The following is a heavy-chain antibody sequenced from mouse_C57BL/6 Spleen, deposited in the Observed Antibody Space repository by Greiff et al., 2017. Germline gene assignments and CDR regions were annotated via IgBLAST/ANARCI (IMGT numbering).Heavy chain of an antibody. CDR1: GYTFTSYW. CDR3: ARELRLDYFAMDY. CDR2: IHPNSGST. J-gene: IGHJ4*01. V-gene: IGHV1-64*01. Sequence: VKLQQPGAELVKPGASVKLSCKASGYTFTSYWMHWVKQRPGQGLEWIGMIHPNSGSTKYNEKFKSKATLTVDKSSSTAYMQLSSLTSEDSAVXYCARELRLDYFAMDYWGQGTSVTVSS. D-gene: IGHD3-2*02.